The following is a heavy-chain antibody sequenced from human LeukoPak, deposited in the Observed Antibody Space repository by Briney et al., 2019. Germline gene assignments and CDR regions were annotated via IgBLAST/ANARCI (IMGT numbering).Heavy chain of an antibody. V-gene: IGHV1-2*02. D-gene: IGHD6-13*01. Sequence: ASVKVSCKASGYTFTGYYMHWVRQAPGQGLEWMGWINPNSGGTNYAQKFQGRVTMTRDTSISTAYMELSGLRSDDTAVYYCARESWQQLGGMFDYWGQGTLVTVSS. CDR3: ARESWQQLGGMFDY. J-gene: IGHJ4*02. CDR2: INPNSGGT. CDR1: GYTFTGYY.